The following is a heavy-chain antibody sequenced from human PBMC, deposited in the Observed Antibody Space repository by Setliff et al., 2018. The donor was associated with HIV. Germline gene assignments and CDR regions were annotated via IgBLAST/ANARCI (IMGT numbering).Heavy chain of an antibody. CDR1: AASIRSHY. CDR3: ARHTVFVRYFDH. CDR2: FYYTGST. J-gene: IGHJ4*02. D-gene: IGHD2-2*02. Sequence: PSETQSLTCTVSAASIRSHYWSWIRQSPGKGLEWIGNFYYTGSTDYNPSFKSRVTISLDKSNNQISLNLSSATAADTAVYYCARHTVFVRYFDHWGQGMLVTVSS. V-gene: IGHV4-59*11.